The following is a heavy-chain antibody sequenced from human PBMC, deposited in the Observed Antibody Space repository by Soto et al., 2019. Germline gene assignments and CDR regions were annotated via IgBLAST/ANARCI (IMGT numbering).Heavy chain of an antibody. CDR1: GYTFSTSG. Sequence: QVQLVQSGAEVRKPGASVKVSCKASGYTFSTSGMSWLRQAPGQGLEWMGWISTYNGDTNDAPKFQDRVTMTSDTSTSTVYRELRRLRSDDTAVYYCARAGAAPYYYYGMDVWGQGTRVTVSS. J-gene: IGHJ6*02. V-gene: IGHV1-18*01. D-gene: IGHD2-15*01. CDR3: ARAGAAPYYYYGMDV. CDR2: ISTYNGDT.